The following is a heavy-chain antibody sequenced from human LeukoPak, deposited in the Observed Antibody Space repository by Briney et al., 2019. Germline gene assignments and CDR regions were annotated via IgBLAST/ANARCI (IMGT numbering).Heavy chain of an antibody. J-gene: IGHJ5*02. CDR1: GYTFTGYY. V-gene: IGHV1-2*02. D-gene: IGHD6-13*01. CDR2: INPNSGGT. Sequence: ASVKVSCKASGYTFTGYYMHWVRQAPGQGLEWMGWINPNSGGTNYAQKFRGRVTMTRDTSISTAYMELSRLRSDDTAVYYCARVGRFYSSNRAVLNWFDPWGQGTLVTVSS. CDR3: ARVGRFYSSNRAVLNWFDP.